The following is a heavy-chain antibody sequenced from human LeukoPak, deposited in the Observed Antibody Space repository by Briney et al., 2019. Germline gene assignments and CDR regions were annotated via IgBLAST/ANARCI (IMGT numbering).Heavy chain of an antibody. CDR1: GYTFTSYG. CDR3: ARVTAVAGTVYFDY. V-gene: IGHV1-18*01. CDR2: ISAYNGNT. Sequence: ASVKVSCKASGYTFTSYGISWVRQAPGQGLEWMGWISAYNGNTNYAQKLQGRVTMTTDTSTSTAYMELRSLRSDDTAVYYCARVTAVAGTVYFDYWGRGTLVTVSS. J-gene: IGHJ4*02. D-gene: IGHD6-19*01.